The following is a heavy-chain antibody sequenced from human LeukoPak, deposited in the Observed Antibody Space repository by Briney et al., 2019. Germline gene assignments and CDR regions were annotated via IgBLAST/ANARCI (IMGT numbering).Heavy chain of an antibody. CDR2: ISAYNGNT. V-gene: IGHV1-18*01. J-gene: IGHJ4*02. D-gene: IGHD2-2*01. CDR3: ARDPHCSSTSCYGGSFDY. CDR1: GYTFTSYG. Sequence: ASVKVSCKASGYTFTSYGISWVRQAPGQGLEWMGWISAYNGNTNYAQKLQGRVTMTTDTSTSTAYMELRSLRSDDTAVYYCARDPHCSSTSCYGGSFDYWGQGTLVTVSS.